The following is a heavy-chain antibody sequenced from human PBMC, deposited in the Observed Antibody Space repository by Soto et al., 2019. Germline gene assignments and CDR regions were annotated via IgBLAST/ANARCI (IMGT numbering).Heavy chain of an antibody. D-gene: IGHD1-26*01. CDR2: ISSNGGTT. CDR1: GFTFSSYS. Sequence: EVQLVESGGGLVQPGGSLRLSCAASGFTFSSYSMHWVRQALGKGLEYVSAISSNGGTTSYANSVKGRFTISRDNSKNMLYLQMGSLRAEDMAVYYCGGYSGDGIWSWGQGTLVTVSS. V-gene: IGHV3-64*01. J-gene: IGHJ5*02. CDR3: GGYSGDGIWS.